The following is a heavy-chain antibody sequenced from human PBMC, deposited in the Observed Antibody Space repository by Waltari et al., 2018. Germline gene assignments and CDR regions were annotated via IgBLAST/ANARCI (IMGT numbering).Heavy chain of an antibody. V-gene: IGHV1-69*04. CDR3: AREAVRDGYNWVY. D-gene: IGHD5-12*01. CDR2: IIPVLGIA. Sequence: QVQLVQSGAEVKKPGSSVKVSCKASGGTFSSYAISWVRQAPGQGLEWMGSIIPVLGIANYEQKFQGRVTITADKSTSTAYMELSSLRSEDTAVYYCAREAVRDGYNWVYWGQGTLVTVSS. CDR1: GGTFSSYA. J-gene: IGHJ4*02.